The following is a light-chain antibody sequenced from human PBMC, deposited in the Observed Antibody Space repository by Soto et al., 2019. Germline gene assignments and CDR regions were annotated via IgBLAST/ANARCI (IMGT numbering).Light chain of an antibody. CDR2: GAS. CDR1: QSVSSSY. Sequence: EIVLTQSPGTLSLSPGERATFPCRASQSVSSSYLAWYQQKPGQAPRLLIYGASSRATGIPDRFSGSGSRTDFTLTISRLEPEDFAVYYCQQYGRSPPYTFGQGTKLEIK. V-gene: IGKV3-20*01. J-gene: IGKJ2*01. CDR3: QQYGRSPPYT.